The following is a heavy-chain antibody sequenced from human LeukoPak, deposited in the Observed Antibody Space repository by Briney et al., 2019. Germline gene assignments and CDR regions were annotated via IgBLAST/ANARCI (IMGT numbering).Heavy chain of an antibody. CDR2: ISSSSSYI. V-gene: IGHV3-21*01. J-gene: IGHJ3*02. CDR1: GFAFSTFS. CDR3: ARFPGGAFDI. Sequence: PGGSLRLSCAASGFAFSTFSMHWVRQGPGKGLEWVSSISSSSSYIYYADSVKGRFTISRDNATNSLYLQMSSLRAEDTAVYYCARFPGGAFDIWGQGTMVTVSS.